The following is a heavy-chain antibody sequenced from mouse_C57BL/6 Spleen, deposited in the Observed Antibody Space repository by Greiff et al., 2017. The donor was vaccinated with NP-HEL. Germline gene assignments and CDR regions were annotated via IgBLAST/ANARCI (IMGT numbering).Heavy chain of an antibody. D-gene: IGHD1-1*01. V-gene: IGHV5-4*01. J-gene: IGHJ2*01. Sequence: EVKLVESGGGLVKPGGSLKLSCAASGFTFSSYAMSWVRQTPEKRLEWVATISDGGSYTYYPDNVKGRFTISRDNAKNNLYLQMSHLKSEDTAMYYCAREDTTVVAPDYFDYWGQGTTLTVSS. CDR2: ISDGGSYT. CDR3: AREDTTVVAPDYFDY. CDR1: GFTFSSYA.